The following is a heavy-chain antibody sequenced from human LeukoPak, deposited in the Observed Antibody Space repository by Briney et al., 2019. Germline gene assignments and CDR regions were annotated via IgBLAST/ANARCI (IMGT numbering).Heavy chain of an antibody. D-gene: IGHD2-21*01. CDR1: GGSISSNNCY. Sequence: SETLSLTCTVSGGSISSNNCYWGWIRQPPGKGLEWIGSIYYSGSTYYNPSLKSRVTISVDTSKNQFSLKLSSVTAADTAVYYCASFLWVISFDYWGQGTQVTVSS. V-gene: IGHV4-39*01. CDR2: IYYSGST. CDR3: ASFLWVISFDY. J-gene: IGHJ4*02.